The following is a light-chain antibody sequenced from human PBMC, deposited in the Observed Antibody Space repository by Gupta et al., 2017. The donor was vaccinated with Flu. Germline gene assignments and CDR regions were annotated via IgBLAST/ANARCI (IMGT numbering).Light chain of an antibody. CDR3: QQCRNWLPT. Sequence: PATLSLSLGERATLSCRASDTISTYLAWYQQKPGQAPRPLIYDASNRATGIPARFSGSGSGTDFTLTISSLEPEDFAVYYCQQCRNWLPTFGHGTRLEIK. CDR1: DTISTY. J-gene: IGKJ5*01. V-gene: IGKV3-11*01. CDR2: DAS.